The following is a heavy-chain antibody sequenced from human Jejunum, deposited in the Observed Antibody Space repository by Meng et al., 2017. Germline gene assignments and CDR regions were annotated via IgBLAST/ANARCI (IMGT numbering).Heavy chain of an antibody. V-gene: IGHV4-39*01. Sequence: QMQLQESGPGLVKPSETLSLICTVSGGSINGSTYYWGWIRQPPGKALELVGFINYPSITYYNPSLKSRVTISADTSKNQFSLRLTSVTAADTAIYYCASRFSSSPGWFDPWGQGTLVTVSS. CDR1: GGSINGSTYY. CDR2: INYPSIT. J-gene: IGHJ5*02. D-gene: IGHD6-6*01. CDR3: ASRFSSSPGWFDP.